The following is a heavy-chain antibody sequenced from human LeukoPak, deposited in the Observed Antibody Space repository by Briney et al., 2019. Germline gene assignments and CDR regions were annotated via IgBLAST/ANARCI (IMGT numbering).Heavy chain of an antibody. CDR2: IYTGGGT. J-gene: IGHJ4*02. CDR3: TRSGYRHPYHFES. Sequence: GGSLRLSCAVSGFSVWTNFMSWVRQAPGKGLEWVSVIYTGGGTDHADSVKGRFTISRDNSRNTLSLQMNSLRADDTAIYYCTRSGYRHPYHFESWGQGTLVIVSS. CDR1: GFSVWTNF. V-gene: IGHV3-53*01. D-gene: IGHD3-22*01.